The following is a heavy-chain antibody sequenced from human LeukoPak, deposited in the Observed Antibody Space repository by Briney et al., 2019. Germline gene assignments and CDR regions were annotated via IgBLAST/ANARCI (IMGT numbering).Heavy chain of an antibody. CDR2: INHSGST. J-gene: IGHJ4*02. D-gene: IGHD3-10*01. V-gene: IGHV4-34*01. Sequence: PSETPSLTCAVYGGSFSGYYWSWIRQPPGKGLEWIGEINHSGSTNYNPSLKSRVTMSLDTSKNQFSLKLSSVTAADTAVYYCARLQYYLPGSSLYYFDYWGQGTLVTVSS. CDR1: GGSFSGYY. CDR3: ARLQYYLPGSSLYYFDY.